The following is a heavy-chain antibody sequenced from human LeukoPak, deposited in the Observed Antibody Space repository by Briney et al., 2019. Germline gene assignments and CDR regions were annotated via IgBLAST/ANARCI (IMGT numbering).Heavy chain of an antibody. Sequence: GGSLRLSCAASGFTFSSYGMHWVRQAPGKGLEWVAVISYDGSNKYYADSVKGRFTISRDNSKNTLYLQMNSLRAEDTAVYYCAKLAAADAFDIWGQGTMVTVSS. D-gene: IGHD6-13*01. V-gene: IGHV3-30*18. J-gene: IGHJ3*02. CDR3: AKLAAADAFDI. CDR1: GFTFSSYG. CDR2: ISYDGSNK.